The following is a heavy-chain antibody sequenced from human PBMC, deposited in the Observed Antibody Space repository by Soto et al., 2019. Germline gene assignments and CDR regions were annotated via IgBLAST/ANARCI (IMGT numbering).Heavy chain of an antibody. CDR1: GYTFTSYG. V-gene: IGHV1-18*01. CDR3: ARVQRKAAAAYYYYGMDV. J-gene: IGHJ6*02. D-gene: IGHD6-13*01. Sequence: QVQLVQSGAEVKKPGASVKVSCKASGYTFTSYGISWVRQAPGQGLEWMGWSSAYNGNTNYAQKLQGRVTMTTDTSTSTAYMEQRSLRYDDTAVYYCARVQRKAAAAYYYYGMDVWGQGTTVTVSS. CDR2: SSAYNGNT.